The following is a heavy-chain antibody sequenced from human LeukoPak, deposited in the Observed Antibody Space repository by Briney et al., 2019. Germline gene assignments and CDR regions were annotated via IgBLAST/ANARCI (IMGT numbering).Heavy chain of an antibody. CDR2: IYHSGST. V-gene: IGHV4-38-2*02. CDR3: ARESGYCSGGSCYDYFDY. D-gene: IGHD2-15*01. CDR1: GYSISSGYY. Sequence: SETLSLTCTVSGYSISSGYYWGWIRQPPGKRLEWIGSIYHSGSTYYNPSLKSRVTISVDTSKNQFSLKLSSVTAADTAVYYCARESGYCSGGSCYDYFDYWGQGTLVTVSS. J-gene: IGHJ4*02.